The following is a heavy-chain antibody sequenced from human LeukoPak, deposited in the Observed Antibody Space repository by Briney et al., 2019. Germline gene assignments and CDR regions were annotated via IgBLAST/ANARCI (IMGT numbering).Heavy chain of an antibody. CDR3: ARAYCSGGSCSASDY. CDR2: MNPNSGNT. CDR1: GYTFTSYD. J-gene: IGHJ4*02. V-gene: IGHV1-8*01. D-gene: IGHD2-15*01. Sequence: ASVKVSCKASGYTFTSYDINWVRQATGHGLEWMGWMNPNSGNTGYAQKFQGRVTMTRNTSISTAYMELSSLRSEDTAVYYCARAYCSGGSCSASDYWGQGTLVTVSS.